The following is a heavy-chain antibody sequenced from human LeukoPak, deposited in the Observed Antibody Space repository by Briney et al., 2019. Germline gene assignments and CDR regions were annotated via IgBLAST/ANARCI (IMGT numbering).Heavy chain of an antibody. CDR1: GGSISSYY. Sequence: SETLSLTCTVSGGSISSYYWSWIRQPPGKGLEWIGYIYYSGGTNYNPSLRSRVTISVDTSKNQFSLKLSSVTAADTAVYYCAREGYDSSGYYSGFDYWGQGTLVTVSS. CDR2: IYYSGGT. J-gene: IGHJ4*02. D-gene: IGHD3-22*01. CDR3: AREGYDSSGYYSGFDY. V-gene: IGHV4-59*01.